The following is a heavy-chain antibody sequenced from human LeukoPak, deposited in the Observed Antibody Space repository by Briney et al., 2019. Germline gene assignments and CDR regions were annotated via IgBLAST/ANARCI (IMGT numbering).Heavy chain of an antibody. V-gene: IGHV4-31*03. CDR3: ARHVGIVPAPNWFDP. Sequence: PSETLSLTCTVSGGSISSGDYYWSWIRQPPGKGLEWIGYIYYSGSTYYNPSLKSRVTISVDTSKNQFSLKLSSVTAADTAVYYCARHVGIVPAPNWFDPWGQGTLVTVSS. J-gene: IGHJ5*02. CDR2: IYYSGST. D-gene: IGHD2-2*01. CDR1: GGSISSGDYY.